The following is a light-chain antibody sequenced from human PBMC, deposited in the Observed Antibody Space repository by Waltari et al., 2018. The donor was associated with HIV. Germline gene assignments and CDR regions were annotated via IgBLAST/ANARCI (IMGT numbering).Light chain of an antibody. Sequence: SYVLTQPPSVSVAPGNTAWITCGGNTIGSKSMHWYQEKAGKAPVLVIDGDGDRPYGGHERFSGSESGNTSTLSVIRVEAGDEADYYCQVWDRTSDHRGFGGGTKLTVL. J-gene: IGLJ2*01. CDR1: TIGSKS. V-gene: IGLV3-21*04. CDR3: QVWDRTSDHRG. CDR2: GDG.